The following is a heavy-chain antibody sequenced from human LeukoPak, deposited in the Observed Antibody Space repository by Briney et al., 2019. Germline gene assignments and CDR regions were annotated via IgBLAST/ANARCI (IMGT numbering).Heavy chain of an antibody. D-gene: IGHD3-10*01. V-gene: IGHV3-23*01. CDR2: ISGSGDNT. Sequence: GSLSLSCAASGFSFDLYAMNWVRQAPGKGLEWVSAISGSGDNTYYADSVKGRFTISRDNSQNTLFLQMNSLRAEDTAVYYCAGFYYYGSGRNFDYWGQGILVTVSS. CDR1: GFSFDLYA. J-gene: IGHJ4*02. CDR3: AGFYYYGSGRNFDY.